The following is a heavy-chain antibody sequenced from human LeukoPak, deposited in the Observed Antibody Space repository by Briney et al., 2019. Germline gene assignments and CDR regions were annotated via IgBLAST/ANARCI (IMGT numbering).Heavy chain of an antibody. D-gene: IGHD3-22*01. CDR1: GGSFSGYY. CDR2: INHSGST. Sequence: PSETLSLTCEVYGGSFSGYYWSWIRQSPGKGLEWIGEINHSGSTNHNPSLKSRVIISVDTSKNQFSLKLSSVTAADTAVYYCARFALLSGYPDYWGQGTLVTVSS. V-gene: IGHV4-34*01. CDR3: ARFALLSGYPDY. J-gene: IGHJ4*02.